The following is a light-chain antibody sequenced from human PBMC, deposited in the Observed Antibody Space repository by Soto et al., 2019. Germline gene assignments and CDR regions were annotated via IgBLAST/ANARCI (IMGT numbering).Light chain of an antibody. CDR2: DAS. CDR3: QEYNSYTWT. V-gene: IGKV1-5*01. CDR1: QSIRNW. Sequence: DIQMTQSPSTLSASVGARVTITCRASQSIRNWLAWYQQKPGKVPKLLIYDASSLASGVPSRFSGSGSGTEVTITISSLQPDDFESFYCQEYNSYTWTFGQGTKVDIK. J-gene: IGKJ1*01.